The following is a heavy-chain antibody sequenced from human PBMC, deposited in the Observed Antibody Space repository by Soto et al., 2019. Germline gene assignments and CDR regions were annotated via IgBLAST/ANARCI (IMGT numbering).Heavy chain of an antibody. CDR2: INPNNGGT. CDR1: GYTFTGYY. CDR3: ARGRNFYGSGEVDY. Sequence: ASVKVSCKASGYTFTGYYMHWVRQAPGQGLEWMGWINPNNGGTNYAQKFQGRVTITRDTSISTAYMEVSRLRSDDTAVYYCARGRNFYGSGEVDYWGQGTLVTVSS. J-gene: IGHJ4*02. D-gene: IGHD3-10*01. V-gene: IGHV1-2*02.